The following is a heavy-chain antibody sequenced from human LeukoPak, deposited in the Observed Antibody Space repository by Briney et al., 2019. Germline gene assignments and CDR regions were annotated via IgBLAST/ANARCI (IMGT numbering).Heavy chain of an antibody. CDR3: ASDRALGPMGATCFDY. CDR2: IWYDGSNK. J-gene: IGHJ4*02. Sequence: QPGGSLRLSCAASGFTFSSYGMHWVRQAPGKGLEGVAVIWYDGSNKYYADSVKGRFTISRDNSKNTLYLQMNSLRAEDTAVYYCASDRALGPMGATCFDYWGQGTLVTVSS. CDR1: GFTFSSYG. V-gene: IGHV3-33*01. D-gene: IGHD1-26*01.